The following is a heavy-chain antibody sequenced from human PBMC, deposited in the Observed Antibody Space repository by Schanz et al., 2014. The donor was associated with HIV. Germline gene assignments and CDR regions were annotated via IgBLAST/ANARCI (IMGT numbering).Heavy chain of an antibody. D-gene: IGHD3-22*01. CDR1: GLISSKSV. V-gene: IGHV3-30*18. Sequence: VQLVESGGGLVQPGGSLRLSCAVSGLISSKSVIHWVRQAPGKGLEWVAVISYDGSNKYYADSVKGRFTISRDNSKNTLYLQMNSLRAEDTAVYYCTKDPSDREKAFDYWGQGTLVTVSS. J-gene: IGHJ4*02. CDR2: ISYDGSNK. CDR3: TKDPSDREKAFDY.